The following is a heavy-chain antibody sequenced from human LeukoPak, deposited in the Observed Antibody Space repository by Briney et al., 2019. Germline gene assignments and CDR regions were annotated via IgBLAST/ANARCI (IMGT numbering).Heavy chain of an antibody. CDR3: ARGMGYCSSSNCYTYYLDY. CDR1: GFTFSRFE. J-gene: IGHJ4*02. CDR2: ISGSGSSI. Sequence: GGSLRLSCVASGFTFSRFEMNWVRQAPGKGLEWVSYISGSGSSIYYADSVKGRFTISRDNAKNSLYLQMNSLRGEDTAVYYCARGMGYCSSSNCYTYYLDYWGQETLVTVSS. D-gene: IGHD2-2*01. V-gene: IGHV3-48*03.